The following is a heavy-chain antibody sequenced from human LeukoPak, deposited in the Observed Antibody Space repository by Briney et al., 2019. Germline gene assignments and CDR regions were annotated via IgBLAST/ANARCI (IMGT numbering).Heavy chain of an antibody. J-gene: IGHJ4*02. Sequence: PSETLSLTCAVFGGSFSGYYWSWIRQPPGKGLEWIGDINRSGATNYNPSLKRRVTISVDTSKNQFSLKVNSVTAADTAVYFCTYGDRKFDYWGQGPLVTVSS. V-gene: IGHV4-34*01. CDR3: TYGDRKFDY. CDR2: INRSGAT. CDR1: GGSFSGYY. D-gene: IGHD4-17*01.